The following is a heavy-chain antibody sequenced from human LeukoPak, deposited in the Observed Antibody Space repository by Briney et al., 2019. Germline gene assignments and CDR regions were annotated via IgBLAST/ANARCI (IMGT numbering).Heavy chain of an antibody. CDR1: GFTFSSYE. V-gene: IGHV3-48*03. D-gene: IGHD3-10*01. CDR2: ISSSGSTI. CDR3: ARSYGSGSYGMDV. J-gene: IGHJ6*04. Sequence: PGGSLRLSCAASGFTFSSYEMNWVRQAPGKGLEWVSYISSSGSTIYYAYSVKGRFTISRDNAKNSLYLQMNSLRAEDTAVYYCARSYGSGSYGMDVWGKGTTVTVSS.